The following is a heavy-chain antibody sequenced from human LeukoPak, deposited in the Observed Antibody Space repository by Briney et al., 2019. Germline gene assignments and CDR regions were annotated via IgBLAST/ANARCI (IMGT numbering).Heavy chain of an antibody. J-gene: IGHJ4*02. D-gene: IGHD2-2*01. CDR2: IYHSGSS. CDR3: ARDSANGSSWYFDS. CDR1: GGSISSSNW. Sequence: SGTLSLTCAVSGGSISSSNWWSWVRPPPGKGLEWIGEIYHSGSSHYNPSLKSRVTISVDKSKNQFSLRLTSVTAADTAVYYCARDSANGSSWYFDSWGQGTLVTVSS. V-gene: IGHV4-4*02.